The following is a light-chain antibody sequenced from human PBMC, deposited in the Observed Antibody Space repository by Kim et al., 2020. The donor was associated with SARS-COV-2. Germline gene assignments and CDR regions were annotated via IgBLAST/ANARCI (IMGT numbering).Light chain of an antibody. V-gene: IGLV3-19*01. CDR1: GVGRWC. CDR2: GKN. J-gene: IGLJ2*01. CDR3: NSRDSNDNVV. Sequence: GWGQAGGVTGRGDGVGRWCAAWYQQKPGQAPIVVIYGKNNRPSGIPDRFSGSSSGNTASLTITGTQAGDEADYYCNSRDSNDNVVFGGGTQLTV.